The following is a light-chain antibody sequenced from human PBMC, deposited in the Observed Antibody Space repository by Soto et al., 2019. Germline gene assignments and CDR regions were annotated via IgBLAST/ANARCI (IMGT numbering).Light chain of an antibody. CDR3: SSFTGSSTL. V-gene: IGLV2-14*03. CDR1: SSDVGGYNY. CDR2: DVN. Sequence: QSALTQPASVSGSPGQSITISCTGTSSDVGGYNYVSWYQQHPDKAPKLMIYDVNNRPSGVSNRFSGSKSGNTASLTISGLQAEDEADYYCSSFTGSSTLFGGWTKLTVL. J-gene: IGLJ2*01.